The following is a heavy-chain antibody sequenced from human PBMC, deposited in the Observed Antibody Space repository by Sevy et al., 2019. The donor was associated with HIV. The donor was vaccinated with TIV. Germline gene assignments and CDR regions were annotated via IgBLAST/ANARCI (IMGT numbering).Heavy chain of an antibody. CDR1: GFTFSDYW. D-gene: IGHD5-12*01. V-gene: IGHV3-7*01. Sequence: GGCLRLSCEASGFTFSDYWMTWVRQAPGKGLEWVASINRDGSGKYYVDSVKVRFIISRHNVKKSLFLHMNTLRVEDTAVYYCLRGGGGYWGQETLVTVSS. CDR2: INRDGSGK. CDR3: LRGGGGY. J-gene: IGHJ4*02.